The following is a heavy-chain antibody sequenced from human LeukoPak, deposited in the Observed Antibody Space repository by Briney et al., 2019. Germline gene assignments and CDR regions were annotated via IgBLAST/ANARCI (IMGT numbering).Heavy chain of an antibody. CDR3: ARASVATFIRSFAVDY. CDR1: GFTFSSYA. D-gene: IGHD5-12*01. J-gene: IGHJ4*02. V-gene: IGHV3-30-3*01. Sequence: GGSLRLSCAASGFTFSSYAMHWVRQAPGKGLEWVAVISYDGSNKYYADSVKGRFTISRDNAKNSLYLQMNSLRAEDTAVYYCARASVATFIRSFAVDYWGQGTLVTVSS. CDR2: ISYDGSNK.